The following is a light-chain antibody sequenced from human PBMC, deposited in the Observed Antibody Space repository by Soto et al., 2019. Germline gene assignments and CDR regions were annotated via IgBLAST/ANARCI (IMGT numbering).Light chain of an antibody. Sequence: IALTQSPCTLSLSPWERATLPCRGSKRVSSYLAWYQPNPGQAPRLLIYGVSSRATVIPDRFSASVSGTDFTLTISRLEPEDFAVYYCQHYDSSRGTCGQGTKVYIK. CDR1: KRVSSY. CDR3: QHYDSSRGT. J-gene: IGKJ1*01. CDR2: GVS. V-gene: IGKV3-20*01.